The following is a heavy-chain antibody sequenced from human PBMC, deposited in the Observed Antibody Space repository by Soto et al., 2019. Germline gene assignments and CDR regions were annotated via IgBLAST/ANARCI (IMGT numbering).Heavy chain of an antibody. Sequence: GGSLRLSCAASGFTFSSYGMHWVRQAPGKGLEWVAVIWYDGSNKYYADSVKGRFTISRDNSKNTLYLQMNSLRAEDTAVYYCARDPIAAAGYYYYYMDVWGKGTTVTVSS. CDR2: IWYDGSNK. CDR3: ARDPIAAAGYYYYYMDV. J-gene: IGHJ6*03. D-gene: IGHD6-13*01. CDR1: GFTFSSYG. V-gene: IGHV3-33*01.